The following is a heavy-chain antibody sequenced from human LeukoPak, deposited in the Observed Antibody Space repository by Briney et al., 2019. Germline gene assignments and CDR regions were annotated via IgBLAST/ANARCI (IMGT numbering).Heavy chain of an antibody. CDR3: AGHYGSGRYHYCYMGV. D-gene: IGHD3-10*01. Sequence: GVSLRLSCAASGFVFSGYWMHWIRRDPGKGLVWVSRINSDGSTSYADSVKGRFTIARDNAKNTLYLQMNSLRDEDTAVYYCAGHYGSGRYHYCYMGVWGRGTTVTVSS. J-gene: IGHJ6*03. CDR1: GFVFSGYW. CDR2: INSDGST. V-gene: IGHV3-74*01.